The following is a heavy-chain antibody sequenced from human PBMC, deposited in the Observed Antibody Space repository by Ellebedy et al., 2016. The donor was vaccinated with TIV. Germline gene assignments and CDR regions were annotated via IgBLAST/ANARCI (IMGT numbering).Heavy chain of an antibody. CDR3: AREPSGVGWYDSSWFDP. Sequence: AASVKVSCKASGGTFSRHVISWVRQDPGQGLEWMGRIIPILGIANYAQKFQGRVTITADKSTSTAYMELSSLRSEDTAVYYCAREPSGVGWYDSSWFDPWGQGTLVTVSS. CDR2: IIPILGIA. V-gene: IGHV1-69*04. CDR1: GGTFSRHV. J-gene: IGHJ5*02. D-gene: IGHD6-19*01.